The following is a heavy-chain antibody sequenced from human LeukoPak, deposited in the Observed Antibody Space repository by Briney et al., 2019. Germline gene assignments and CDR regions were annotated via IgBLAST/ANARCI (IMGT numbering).Heavy chain of an antibody. CDR3: TTDPGDN. J-gene: IGHJ4*02. CDR2: IKSESDGGTT. V-gene: IGHV3-15*01. CDR1: GCSFTSAW. Sequence: GGSLRLSCTASGCSFTSAWMSWVRQAPGKGLEWVGRIKSESDGGTTDYAAPVKGRFTISRDDSKNTLHLQMNSLKPEDTAMYYCTTDPGDNWGQGALVTVSS.